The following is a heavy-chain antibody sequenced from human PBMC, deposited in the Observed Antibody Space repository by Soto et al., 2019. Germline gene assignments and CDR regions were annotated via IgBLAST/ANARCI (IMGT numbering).Heavy chain of an antibody. Sequence: SGPTLVNPTQTLTLTCTFSGFSLSTSGMRVSWIRQPPGKALEWLARIDWDDDKFYSTSLKTRLTISKDTSKNQVVLTMTNMDTVDTATYYCARGYSSSFEVSEAFDIWGQGTRVTVS. CDR3: ARGYSSSFEVSEAFDI. J-gene: IGHJ3*02. CDR2: IDWDDDK. CDR1: GFSLSTSGMR. V-gene: IGHV2-70*04. D-gene: IGHD6-6*01.